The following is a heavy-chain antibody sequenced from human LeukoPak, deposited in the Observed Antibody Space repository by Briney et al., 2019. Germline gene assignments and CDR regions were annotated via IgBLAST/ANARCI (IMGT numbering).Heavy chain of an antibody. D-gene: IGHD3-10*02. J-gene: IGHJ3*01. CDR2: IYFDDYDT. CDR3: ARQRTTFDAIDV. CDR1: GYSVTNYC. V-gene: IGHV5-51*01. Sequence: GESLQISCKASGYSVTNYCIGCVRQMPGKGLEWMGFIYFDDYDTRYSPSFQGQVTISADKSINTAYLQWSSLKASDTAMYFCARQRTTFDAIDVWGQGTMVTVS.